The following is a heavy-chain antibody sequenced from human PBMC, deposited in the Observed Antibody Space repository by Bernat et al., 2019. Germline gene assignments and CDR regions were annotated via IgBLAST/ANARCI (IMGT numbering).Heavy chain of an antibody. CDR1: GFTFSSYA. V-gene: IGHV3-30-3*01. Sequence: QVQLVESGGGVVQPGRSLRLSCAASGFTFSSYAMHWVRQAPGKGLEWVAVISYDGSNKYYADSVKGRFTISRDNSKNTLYLQMNSLRAEDTAVYYCASENISSGWFYYYYYGMDVWGQGTTVTVSS. CDR3: ASENISSGWFYYYYYGMDV. J-gene: IGHJ6*02. CDR2: ISYDGSNK. D-gene: IGHD6-19*01.